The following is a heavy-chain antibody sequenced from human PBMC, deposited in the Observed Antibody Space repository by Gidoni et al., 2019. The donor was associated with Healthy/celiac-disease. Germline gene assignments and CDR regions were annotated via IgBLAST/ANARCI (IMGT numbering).Heavy chain of an antibody. CDR3: AAALYSSGWYYFDY. Sequence: EVQLVQSGAEVKKTGESLKISCTASGYRFPSYWIAWARQMPGKGLEWMGIIYPGDSETRYSPYFQGQVTISADKCISTAYLLWSSLKASDTAMYYCAAALYSSGWYYFDYWGQGTLVTVSS. V-gene: IGHV5-51*01. J-gene: IGHJ4*02. CDR1: GYRFPSYW. D-gene: IGHD6-19*01. CDR2: IYPGDSET.